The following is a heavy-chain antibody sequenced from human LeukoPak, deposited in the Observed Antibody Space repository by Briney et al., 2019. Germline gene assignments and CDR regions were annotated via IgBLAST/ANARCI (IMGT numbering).Heavy chain of an antibody. CDR2: TYYRSKWYN. CDR3: ARDFHPRGYSYGGFDY. CDR1: GDSVSSNSAA. Sequence: SQTLSLTCAISGDSVSSNSAAWNWIRQSPSRGLEWLGRTYYRSKWYNDYAVSVKSRITINPDTSKNQSPLQLNSVTPEDTAVYYCARDFHPRGYSYGGFDYWGQGTLVTVSS. D-gene: IGHD5-18*01. V-gene: IGHV6-1*01. J-gene: IGHJ4*02.